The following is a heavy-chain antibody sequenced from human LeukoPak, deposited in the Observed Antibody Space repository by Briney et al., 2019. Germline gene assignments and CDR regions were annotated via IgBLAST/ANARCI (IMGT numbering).Heavy chain of an antibody. CDR2: IYHSGST. D-gene: IGHD3-9*01. CDR3: ARSPHILTGENFDF. Sequence: SETLSLTCSVSGYSISNEYYWGWIRQPPGKGLEWLGSIYHSGSTYYNPSFKSRVTISVDTSKNQFSLKLSSVTAADTAVYYCARSPHILTGENFDFWGQGTLLTVSS. V-gene: IGHV4-38-2*02. CDR1: GYSISNEYY. J-gene: IGHJ4*02.